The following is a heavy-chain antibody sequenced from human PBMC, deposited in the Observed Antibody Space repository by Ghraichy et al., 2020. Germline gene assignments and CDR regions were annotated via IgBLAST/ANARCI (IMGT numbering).Heavy chain of an antibody. CDR1: GGTFSSYA. V-gene: IGHV1-69*13. J-gene: IGHJ3*02. Sequence: SVKVSCKASGGTFSSYAISWVRQAPGQGLEWMGGIIPIFGTANYAQKFQGRVTITADESTSTAYMELSSLRSEDTAVYYCARGFGYCSGGSCYSDAAAFDIWGPGTMVTVSS. D-gene: IGHD2-15*01. CDR3: ARGFGYCSGGSCYSDAAAFDI. CDR2: IIPIFGTA.